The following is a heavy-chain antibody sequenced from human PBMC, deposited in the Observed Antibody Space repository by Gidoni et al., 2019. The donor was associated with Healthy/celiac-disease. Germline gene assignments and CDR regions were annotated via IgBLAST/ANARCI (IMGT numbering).Heavy chain of an antibody. D-gene: IGHD3-3*01. Sequence: QVQLVQSGAEVKKPGASVQVSCKDSGYTFTRYDINWVRQATGQGLEWMGWMNPNSCNTGYAKKCQGRVTRTRNTSISTAYMELSSLRSEDTAVYYCASSGREWLLDYYYFGMDVWGQGTTVTVS. J-gene: IGHJ6*02. CDR2: MNPNSCNT. CDR1: GYTFTRYD. CDR3: ASSGREWLLDYYYFGMDV. V-gene: IGHV1-8*01.